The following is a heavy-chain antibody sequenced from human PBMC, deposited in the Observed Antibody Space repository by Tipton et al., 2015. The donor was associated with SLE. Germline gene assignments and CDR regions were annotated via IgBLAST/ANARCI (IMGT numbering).Heavy chain of an antibody. D-gene: IGHD6-13*01. J-gene: IGHJ6*02. CDR2: IATSGST. CDR3: ARHGGSSSWLGYCMDV. Sequence: TLSLTCTVSGGSISSGSFHWSWLRQPAEKGLEWFGQIATSGSTNYNPSLKSRVTISVDTSKNQFSLKLSSVTAADTAVFYCARHGGSSSWLGYCMDVWGQGTMVTVSS. V-gene: IGHV4-61*09. CDR1: GGSISSGSFH.